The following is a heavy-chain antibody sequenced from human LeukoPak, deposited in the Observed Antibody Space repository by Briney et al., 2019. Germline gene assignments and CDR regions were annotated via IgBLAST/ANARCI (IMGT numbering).Heavy chain of an antibody. Sequence: PGGSLRLSCAASGFTFRSYGMHWVRQAPGKGLEWVAVISHDGSNKYYADSVKGRFSTSRDNSKNTLNLQMNSLRAEDTAVYYCAKAPNWNYPKGYFDYWGQGTLVTVSS. J-gene: IGHJ4*02. CDR2: ISHDGSNK. CDR1: GFTFRSYG. CDR3: AKAPNWNYPKGYFDY. D-gene: IGHD1-7*01. V-gene: IGHV3-30*18.